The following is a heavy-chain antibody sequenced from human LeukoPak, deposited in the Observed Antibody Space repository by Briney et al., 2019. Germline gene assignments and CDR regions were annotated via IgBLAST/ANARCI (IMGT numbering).Heavy chain of an antibody. J-gene: IGHJ4*02. Sequence: GGSLRLSCAASGFTFSNYWMHWVRQAPGKGLVWVSRIDSDGSSTSYADSVKGRITISRDNAKNTLYLQMNSLRAEDTAVYYCARTGYVTGWHYFDCWGQGTLVTVSS. V-gene: IGHV3-74*01. CDR1: GFTFSNYW. CDR3: ARTGYVTGWHYFDC. CDR2: IDSDGSST. D-gene: IGHD6-19*01.